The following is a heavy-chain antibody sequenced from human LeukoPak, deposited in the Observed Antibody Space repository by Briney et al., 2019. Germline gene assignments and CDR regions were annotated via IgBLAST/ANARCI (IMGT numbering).Heavy chain of an antibody. Sequence: GGSLTLFSAARELTVSSHFMRWDGQVPGNGVEWVSVIFSGGTTYYADSVKGRFTISRDNSKHTLYLQMNSLRAGDTAVYYCARGNTGRTVTFYFGYWGQGTLVTVSS. V-gene: IGHV3-53*01. CDR2: IFSGGTT. CDR3: ARGNTGRTVTFYFGY. J-gene: IGHJ4*02. CDR1: ELTVSSHF. D-gene: IGHD4-17*01.